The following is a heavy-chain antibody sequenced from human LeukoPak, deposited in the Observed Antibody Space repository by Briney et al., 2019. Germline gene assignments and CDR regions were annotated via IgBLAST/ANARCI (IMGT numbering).Heavy chain of an antibody. CDR3: ASALNYDILTGYYN. D-gene: IGHD3-9*01. Sequence: GGSLRLSCAASGFTFDDYGMSWVRHAPGKGLEWVSGINWNGGSTGYADSVKGRFTISRDNAKNSLYLQMNSLRAEDTALYYCASALNYDILTGYYNWGQGTLVTVSS. CDR2: INWNGGST. V-gene: IGHV3-20*04. J-gene: IGHJ4*02. CDR1: GFTFDDYG.